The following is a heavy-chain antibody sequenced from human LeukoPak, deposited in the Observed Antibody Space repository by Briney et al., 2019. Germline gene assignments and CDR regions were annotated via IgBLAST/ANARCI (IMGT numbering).Heavy chain of an antibody. Sequence: PGGSLRLSCAASNFAFSSYAMSWVRQAPGRGLEWVSAISGGGGNTYYADSVKGRFTISRDNPKNTLYLQMNSLRAEDTAVYYCGKNRYSGSLSPFDIWGQGTMVTVPS. CDR2: ISGGGGNT. D-gene: IGHD1-26*01. J-gene: IGHJ3*02. V-gene: IGHV3-23*01. CDR1: NFAFSSYA. CDR3: GKNRYSGSLSPFDI.